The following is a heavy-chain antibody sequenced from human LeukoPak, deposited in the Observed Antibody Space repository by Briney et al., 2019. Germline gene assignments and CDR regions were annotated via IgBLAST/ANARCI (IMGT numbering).Heavy chain of an antibody. Sequence: GGSLRLYCTASGFTFSDYWMTWVRQAPGKGLEWVANIKQDGSAKYYVDSVKGRFTISRDNAKNSLYLQMDSLRVEDTATYYCARWRVSTSERSDYWGQGTLVTVSS. CDR1: GFTFSDYW. D-gene: IGHD2-2*01. V-gene: IGHV3-7*01. CDR2: IKQDGSAK. CDR3: ARWRVSTSERSDY. J-gene: IGHJ4*02.